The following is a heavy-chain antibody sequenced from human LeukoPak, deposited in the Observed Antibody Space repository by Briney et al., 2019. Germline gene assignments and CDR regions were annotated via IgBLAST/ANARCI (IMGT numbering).Heavy chain of an antibody. V-gene: IGHV4-38-2*02. CDR3: ARDHPNYYDSSGESFDY. CDR2: IYHSGSP. CDR1: GYSISRGYY. D-gene: IGHD3-22*01. Sequence: SETLSLTCTVSGYSISRGYYWGWIRPPPGKGLEGIGKIYHSGSPYYNPSLKSRVTISVDTSKNQFSLKLSSVTAADTAVYYCARDHPNYYDSSGESFDYWGQGTLVTVSS. J-gene: IGHJ4*02.